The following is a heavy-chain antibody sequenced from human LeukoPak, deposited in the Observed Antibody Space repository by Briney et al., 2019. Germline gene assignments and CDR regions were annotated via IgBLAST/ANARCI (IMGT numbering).Heavy chain of an antibody. Sequence: GGSLRISCAASGFTFSSYWMSWVRQGPGKGLEWVAHIKQERSEKYYVDSVKGRFTISRDNAKNSLYLQMNSLRAEDTTVYYCGRGGYGYVYLDYWGQGTLVTVSS. J-gene: IGHJ4*02. V-gene: IGHV3-7*01. CDR1: GFTFSSYW. CDR2: IKQERSEK. CDR3: GRGGYGYVYLDY. D-gene: IGHD3-16*01.